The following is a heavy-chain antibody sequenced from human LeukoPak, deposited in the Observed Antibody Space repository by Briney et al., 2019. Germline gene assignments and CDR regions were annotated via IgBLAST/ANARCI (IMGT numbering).Heavy chain of an antibody. J-gene: IGHJ4*02. CDR3: ARVWGY. V-gene: IGHV3-7*01. Sequence: GSLRLSCAASGFTFSNYWMSWVRQAPGKGLEWVANIKPDGGEKYYVDSVKGRFTISRDNAENSLYLQMNSLRAEDTAVYYCARVWGYWGQGTLVTVSS. D-gene: IGHD3-16*01. CDR2: IKPDGGEK. CDR1: GFTFSNYW.